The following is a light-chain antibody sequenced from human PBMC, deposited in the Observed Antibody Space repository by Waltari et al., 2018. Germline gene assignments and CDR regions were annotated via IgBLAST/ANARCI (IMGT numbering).Light chain of an antibody. J-gene: IGLJ2*01. Sequence: SSELTQDPALSVALGQTVSITCQGDSLRSYYASWYQQKPGQAPVLVIHGRNNRPSGIPDRFSGSSSRNTASLTITGAQAEDEADYYCNSRDSSDNHVVFGGGTKLTVL. CDR1: SLRSYY. CDR3: NSRDSSDNHVV. CDR2: GRN. V-gene: IGLV3-19*01.